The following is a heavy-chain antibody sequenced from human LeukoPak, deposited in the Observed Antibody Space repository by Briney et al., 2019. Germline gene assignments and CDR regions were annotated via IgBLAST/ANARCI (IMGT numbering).Heavy chain of an antibody. CDR1: GFTFSAYA. V-gene: IGHV3-23*01. CDR2: ITASGETT. Sequence: GGSLRLSCAASGFTFSAYAMRWVRQAPGKGLEWVSSITASGETTYYADSVKGRFTISRDNAKNSLYLQMNSLRDEDTAVYYCARDMEAYDHCFDYWGQGTLVTVSS. J-gene: IGHJ4*02. D-gene: IGHD5-12*01. CDR3: ARDMEAYDHCFDY.